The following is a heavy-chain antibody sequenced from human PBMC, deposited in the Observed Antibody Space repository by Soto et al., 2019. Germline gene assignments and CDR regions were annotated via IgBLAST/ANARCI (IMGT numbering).Heavy chain of an antibody. D-gene: IGHD3-10*01. V-gene: IGHV3-7*01. CDR3: APGFPPDY. CDR1: GFTFSGFW. Sequence: EVQLVESGGGLVQPGGSLKLSCATSGFTFSGFWMHWVRQAPGKGLEWVANLKGDGGEKYYVDSVEGRFTVSRDNSKNTLPPEMNRVRAEDTAVYSCAPGFPPDYWGKGTLVTVSS. J-gene: IGHJ4*02. CDR2: LKGDGGEK.